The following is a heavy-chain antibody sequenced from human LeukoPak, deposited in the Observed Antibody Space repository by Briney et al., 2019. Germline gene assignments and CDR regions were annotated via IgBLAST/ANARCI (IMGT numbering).Heavy chain of an antibody. CDR2: IYTSGST. D-gene: IGHD1-1*01. V-gene: IGHV4-61*02. J-gene: IGHJ5*02. CDR3: ARVGTTLFDP. CDR1: GGSISSGSYY. Sequence: SQTLSLTCTVSGGSISSGSYYWSWIRQPAGKGLEWIGRIYTSGSTNYNPSLKSRVTISVDTSKNQFSLKLSSVTAADTAVYYCARVGTTLFDPWGQGTLATVSA.